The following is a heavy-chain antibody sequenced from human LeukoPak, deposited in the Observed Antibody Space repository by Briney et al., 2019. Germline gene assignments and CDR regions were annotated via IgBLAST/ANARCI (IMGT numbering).Heavy chain of an antibody. V-gene: IGHV1-69*13. CDR2: IIPIFGTA. J-gene: IGHJ5*02. D-gene: IGHD3-3*01. CDR3: ARFRDDFWSGYRARCFDP. Sequence: GASVKVSCKASGGTFSSYAISWVRQAPGQGLEWMGGIIPIFGTANYAQKFQGRVTITADESTSTAYMELSSLRSEDTAVYYCARFRDDFWSGYRARCFDPWGQGTLVTVSS. CDR1: GGTFSSYA.